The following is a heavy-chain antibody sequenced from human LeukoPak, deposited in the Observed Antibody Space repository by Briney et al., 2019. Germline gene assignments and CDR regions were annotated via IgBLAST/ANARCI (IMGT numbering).Heavy chain of an antibody. D-gene: IGHD3-10*02. CDR2: IKPDGSEI. Sequence: GGSLRLSCAASGFTFSSYGMHWVRQTPGKGLEWVANIKPDGSEIYYVDSVKGRFTISRDNAKNSLYLQMNSLRAEDTAVYYCAELGITMIGGVWGKGTTVTISS. CDR3: AELGITMIGGV. J-gene: IGHJ6*04. CDR1: GFTFSSYG. V-gene: IGHV3-7*01.